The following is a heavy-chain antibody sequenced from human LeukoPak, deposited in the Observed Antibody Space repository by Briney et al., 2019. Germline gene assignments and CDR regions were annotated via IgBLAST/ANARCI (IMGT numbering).Heavy chain of an antibody. CDR3: ARVLTDVVPAAMGPRGYYYYMDV. CDR1: GGSISSGGYY. CDR2: IYHSGST. Sequence: PSETLSLTCTVSGGSISSGGYYWSWIRQPPGKGLEWIGYIYHSGSTYYNPSLKSRVTISVDRSKNQFSLKLSSVTAADTAVYYCARVLTDVVPAAMGPRGYYYYMDVWGKGTTVTVSS. V-gene: IGHV4-30-2*01. D-gene: IGHD2-2*01. J-gene: IGHJ6*03.